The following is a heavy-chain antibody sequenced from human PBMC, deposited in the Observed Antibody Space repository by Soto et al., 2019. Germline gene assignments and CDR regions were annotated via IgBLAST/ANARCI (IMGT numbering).Heavy chain of an antibody. J-gene: IGHJ4*02. CDR2: IYHSGST. D-gene: IGHD3-3*01. CDR1: SGSISSSNW. V-gene: IGHV4-4*02. CDR3: ARRFGLGSGYRVYFDY. Sequence: SETLSLTCAVSSGSISSSNWWSWVRQPPGKGLEWIGEIYHSGSTNYNPSLKSRVTISVEKSKNQFSLKLSSVTAADTAVYYCARRFGLGSGYRVYFDYWGQGTLVTVSS.